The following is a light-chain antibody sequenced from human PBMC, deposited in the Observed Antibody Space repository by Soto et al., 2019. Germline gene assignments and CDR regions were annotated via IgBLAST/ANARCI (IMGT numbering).Light chain of an antibody. V-gene: IGLV2-14*01. J-gene: IGLJ2*01. CDR3: SSYTSSSTRK. CDR2: DVS. CDR1: SSDVGGYNY. Sequence: QSALTQPASVSGSPGQSITISCTGTSSDVGGYNYVSWYQQHPGKAPKLMIYDVSNRPSGVSNRFSGSKSGNTASLTISGLQAEDGADYYCSSYTSSSTRKFGGGTKLTVL.